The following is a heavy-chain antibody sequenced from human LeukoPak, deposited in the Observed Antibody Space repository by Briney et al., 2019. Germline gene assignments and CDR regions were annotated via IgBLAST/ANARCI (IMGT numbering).Heavy chain of an antibody. CDR3: ARFKGGTGFDY. J-gene: IGHJ4*02. Sequence: ASETLSLTCAVSGCPITTTDFAWDWIRQPPGQGFEWIATISSSGKAYYYPSLMSRVTISVDTSKNQFSLDVTSVTAADTGLFYCARFKGGTGFDYWGRGILVIVS. V-gene: IGHV4-39*01. CDR2: ISSSGKA. D-gene: IGHD1-26*01. CDR1: GCPITTTDFA.